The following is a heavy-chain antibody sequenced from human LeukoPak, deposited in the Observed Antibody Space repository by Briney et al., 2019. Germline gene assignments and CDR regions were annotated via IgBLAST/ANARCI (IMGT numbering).Heavy chain of an antibody. Sequence: PSETLSLTCTVYGGSISSSSYYWGWIRQSPGRGLEWIGSIYYSGSTYYNPSLKSRLTISVDTSKTQFSLNLTSVTAADTALYYCASSDSSGYYVDNWGQGTLVTVSS. CDR1: GGSISSSSYY. CDR3: ASSDSSGYYVDN. J-gene: IGHJ4*02. D-gene: IGHD3-22*01. CDR2: IYYSGST. V-gene: IGHV4-39*07.